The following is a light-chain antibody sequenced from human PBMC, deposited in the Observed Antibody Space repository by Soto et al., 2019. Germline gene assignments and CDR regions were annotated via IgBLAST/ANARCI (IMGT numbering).Light chain of an antibody. J-gene: IGLJ1*01. V-gene: IGLV2-23*02. CDR2: EVS. CDR1: SSDLGSYNL. CDR3: CSYAGSSTYV. Sequence: QSALTRPASVSGSPGQSITISCTGTSSDLGSYNLVSWYQQHPGKAPKLMVYEVSKRPSGVSNRFSGSKSGNTASLTISGLQAEDEADYYCCSYAGSSTYVFGTGPKVTVL.